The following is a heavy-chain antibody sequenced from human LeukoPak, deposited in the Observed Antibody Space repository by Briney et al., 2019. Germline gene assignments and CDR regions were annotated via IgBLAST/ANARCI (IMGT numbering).Heavy chain of an antibody. D-gene: IGHD3-22*01. V-gene: IGHV3-20*04. CDR2: INWNGGST. CDR1: GFSFSSYG. J-gene: IGHJ3*02. CDR3: ARDSSYYYDSSHAFDI. Sequence: GGSLRLSCVGSGFSFSSYGMTWVRQAPGKGLEWVSGINWNGGSTGYADSVKGRFTISRDNAKNSLYLQMNSLRAEDTALYYCARDSSYYYDSSHAFDIWGQGTMVTVSS.